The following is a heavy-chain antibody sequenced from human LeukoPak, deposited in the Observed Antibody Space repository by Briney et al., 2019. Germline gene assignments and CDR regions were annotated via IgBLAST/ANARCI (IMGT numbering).Heavy chain of an antibody. D-gene: IGHD6-19*01. CDR3: AASMAGSNWFDP. CDR1: GSTFSSNW. V-gene: IGHV3-74*01. J-gene: IGHJ5*02. Sequence: GGSLRLSCAASGSTFSSNWIHWVCQAPGKGLVWVSRISKDGSSTSYADSVKGRFTISRDNAKNTLYLQTSSLRAEDTAVYYCAASMAGSNWFDPWGQGTLVTVSS. CDR2: ISKDGSST.